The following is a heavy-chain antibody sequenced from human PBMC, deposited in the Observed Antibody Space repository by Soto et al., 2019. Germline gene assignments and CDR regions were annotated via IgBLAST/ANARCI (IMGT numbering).Heavy chain of an antibody. CDR2: ISHDGSNK. J-gene: IGHJ4*02. V-gene: IGHV3-30-3*01. CDR1: GFTFSSYA. D-gene: IGHD1-1*01. CDR3: ARLPGTTDDY. Sequence: GGSLRLSCAASGFTFSSYAMHWVRQAPGKGLEWVAVISHDGSNKYYADSVKGRFTISRDNSKNTLYLQMNSLRAEDTAVYYCARLPGTTDDYWGQGTLVTVSS.